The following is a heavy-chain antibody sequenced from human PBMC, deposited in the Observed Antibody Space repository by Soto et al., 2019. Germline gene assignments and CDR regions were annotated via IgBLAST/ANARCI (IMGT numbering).Heavy chain of an antibody. CDR3: ARRYGGNFDY. CDR1: GGSSSSYY. J-gene: IGHJ4*02. V-gene: IGHV4-59*01. Sequence: SETLSLTCTVSGGSSSSYYWSWIRQPPGKGLEWIGYIYYSGSTNYNPSLKSRVTISVDTSKNQFSLKLSSVTAADTPVYYCARRYGGNFDYWGQGTLVTVSS. D-gene: IGHD3-16*01. CDR2: IYYSGST.